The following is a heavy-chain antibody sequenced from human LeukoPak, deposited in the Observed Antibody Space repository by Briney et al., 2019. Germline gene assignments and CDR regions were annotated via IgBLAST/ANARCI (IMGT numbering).Heavy chain of an antibody. J-gene: IGHJ3*02. CDR3: ATPSGGYCSSTSCHDNDAFDI. CDR2: INHSGST. CDR1: GGSFSGYY. D-gene: IGHD2-2*01. V-gene: IGHV4-34*01. Sequence: SETLSLTCAVSGGSFSGYYWSWIRQPPGKGLEWIGEINHSGSTNYNPSLKSRVTISVDTSKNQFSLKLSSVTAADTAVYYCATPSGGYCSSTSCHDNDAFDIWGQGTMVTVSS.